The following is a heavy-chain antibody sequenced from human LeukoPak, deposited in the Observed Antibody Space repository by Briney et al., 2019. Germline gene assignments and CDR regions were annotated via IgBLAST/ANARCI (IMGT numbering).Heavy chain of an antibody. D-gene: IGHD3-3*01. Sequence: SETLSLTCTVSGGSISSSSYYWGWIRQPPGKGLEWIGSIYYSGSTYYNPSLKSRVTISVDTSKNQFSLKLSSVTAADTAVYYCARVRFYYYYMDVWGKGTTVTVSS. CDR1: GGSISSSSYY. CDR2: IYYSGST. V-gene: IGHV4-39*07. CDR3: ARVRFYYYYMDV. J-gene: IGHJ6*03.